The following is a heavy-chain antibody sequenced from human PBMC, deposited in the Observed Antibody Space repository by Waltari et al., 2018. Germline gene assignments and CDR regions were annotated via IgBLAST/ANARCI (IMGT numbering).Heavy chain of an antibody. CDR2: IYYSGST. Sequence: QLQLQESGPGLVKPSETLSLTCTVSGGSISSSSYSWGWIRQPPGKGLEWIGSIYYSGSTYYNPSLKSRVTISVDTSKNQFSLKLSSVTAADTAVYYCARDGCSSTSCYATGGVDYWGQGTLVTVSS. V-gene: IGHV4-39*07. D-gene: IGHD2-2*01. J-gene: IGHJ4*02. CDR3: ARDGCSSTSCYATGGVDY. CDR1: GGSISSSSYS.